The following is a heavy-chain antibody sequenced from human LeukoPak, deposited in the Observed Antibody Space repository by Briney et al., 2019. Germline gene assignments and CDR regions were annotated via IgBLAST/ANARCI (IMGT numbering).Heavy chain of an antibody. CDR1: GFTFIDYD. D-gene: IGHD2-21*01. CDR3: ARQGFDSGFDS. V-gene: IGHV3-13*01. CDR2: IGIRGDT. Sequence: GGSLRLSCAASGFTFIDYDMHWVRQVIGKGLEWVSAIGIRGDTHYSGSVKGRFTISRENAESSLYLQMNSLRADDTAVYYCARQGFDSGFDSWGHGTKVTVSS. J-gene: IGHJ4*01.